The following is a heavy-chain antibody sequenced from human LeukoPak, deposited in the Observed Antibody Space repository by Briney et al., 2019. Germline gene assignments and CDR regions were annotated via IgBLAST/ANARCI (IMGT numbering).Heavy chain of an antibody. CDR1: GFTFSSYG. J-gene: IGHJ4*02. D-gene: IGHD3-9*01. CDR2: IRFDGNNE. CDR3: AKDGQPGILTAYYIEWGSNGFDY. Sequence: HPGGSLRLSCAASGFTFSSYGMHWVRQAPGKGLEWVAFIRFDGNNEYYADSVKGRFTISRDKSKNTLYLQMNSLRAEDTAMYYCAKDGQPGILTAYYIEWGSNGFDYWGQGTLVTVSS. V-gene: IGHV3-30*02.